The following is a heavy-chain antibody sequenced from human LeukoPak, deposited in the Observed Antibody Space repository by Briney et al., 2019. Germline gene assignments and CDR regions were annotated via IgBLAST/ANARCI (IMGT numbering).Heavy chain of an antibody. J-gene: IGHJ5*02. CDR2: INHSGST. V-gene: IGHV4-34*01. CDR1: GGSFSDYY. Sequence: SETLSLTCGVYGGSFSDYYWSWIRQPPEKGLEWIGEINHSGSTNYNPSLKSRVTISVDTSKNQFSLKVNSVTAADTAVYYCARRGYTYGWGWFDPWGQGTLVTVSS. CDR3: ARRGYTYGWGWFDP. D-gene: IGHD5-18*01.